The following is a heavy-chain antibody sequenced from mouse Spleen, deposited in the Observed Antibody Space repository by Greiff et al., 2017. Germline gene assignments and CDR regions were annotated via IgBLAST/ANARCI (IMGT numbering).Heavy chain of an antibody. CDR2: IDPEDGET. CDR1: GFNIKNTY. V-gene: IGHV14-2*01. CDR3: ARRYYGNYWYFDV. Sequence: VQLQQSVAELVRPGASVKLSCTASGFNIKNTYMHWVKQRTEQGLEWIGRIDPEDGETKYAPKFQGKATITADTSSNTAYLQLSSLTSEDTAVYYCARRYYGNYWYFDVWGAGTTVTVSS. J-gene: IGHJ1*01. D-gene: IGHD2-1*01.